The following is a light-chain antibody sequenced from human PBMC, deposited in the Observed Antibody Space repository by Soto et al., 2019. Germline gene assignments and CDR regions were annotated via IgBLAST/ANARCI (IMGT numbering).Light chain of an antibody. CDR3: QQYGNSLLT. Sequence: EIVLTQSPGTLSLSPGERATLSCRASQSVSLNYLAWYQQKPGQAPRLLIYGASSRATGIPDRFSGSGSGTDFTLTIRGLEPEDFAVYYCQQYGNSLLTFGGGPKVEI. V-gene: IGKV3-20*01. J-gene: IGKJ4*01. CDR2: GAS. CDR1: QSVSLNY.